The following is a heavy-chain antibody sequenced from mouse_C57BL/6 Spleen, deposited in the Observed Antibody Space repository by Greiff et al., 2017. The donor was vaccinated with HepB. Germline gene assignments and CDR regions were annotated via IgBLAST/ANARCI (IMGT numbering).Heavy chain of an antibody. CDR3: TNSNYVGYYAMDY. D-gene: IGHD2-5*01. V-gene: IGHV1-15*01. CDR1: GYTFTDYE. Sequence: VMESGAELVRPGASVTLSCKASGYTFTDYEMHWVKQTPVHGLEWIGAIDPETGGTAYNQKFKGKAILTADKSSSTAYMELRSLTSEDSAVYYCTNSNYVGYYAMDYWGQGTSVTVSS. CDR2: IDPETGGT. J-gene: IGHJ4*01.